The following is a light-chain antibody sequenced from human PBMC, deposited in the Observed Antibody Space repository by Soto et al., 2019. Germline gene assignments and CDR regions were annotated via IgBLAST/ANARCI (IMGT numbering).Light chain of an antibody. Sequence: EIVLMQSPGTLSLSPGERATLSCRASQSVSSRYIAWYQQKPGQAPMLLIDGTSSRATGIPDRFIGSGYGTAFTLTTSRLEPEAVAEYYCQRYGSSPPLTFGGGTKVEIK. CDR1: QSVSSRY. V-gene: IGKV3-20*01. J-gene: IGKJ4*01. CDR3: QRYGSSPPLT. CDR2: GTS.